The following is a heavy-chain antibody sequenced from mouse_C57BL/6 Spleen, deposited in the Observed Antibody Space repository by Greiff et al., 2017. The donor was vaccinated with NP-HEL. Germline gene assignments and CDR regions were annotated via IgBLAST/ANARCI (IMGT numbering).Heavy chain of an antibody. CDR1: GFSLTSYG. J-gene: IGHJ4*01. Sequence: QVQLQQSGPGLVAPSQSLSITCTVSGFSLTSYGVHWVRQPPGKGLEWLVVIWSDGSTTYNSALNSRLSISKDNSKSQVVIKKNRHQTDDTAMYYCARTLHYAMDYWGQGTSVTVSS. CDR2: IWSDGST. CDR3: ARTLHYAMDY. V-gene: IGHV2-6*03. D-gene: IGHD2-10*01.